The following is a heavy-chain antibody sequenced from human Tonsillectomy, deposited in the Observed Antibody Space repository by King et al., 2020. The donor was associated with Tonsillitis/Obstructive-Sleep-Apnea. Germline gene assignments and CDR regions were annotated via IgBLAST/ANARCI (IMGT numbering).Heavy chain of an antibody. CDR3: AKDTDFWSGYLSAYVDY. J-gene: IGHJ4*02. Sequence: VQLVESGGGLVQPGGSLRLSCAASGFTFSSYAMSWVRQAPGKGLEWVSAISGSGGSTYYTDSVKGRFTISRDNSKNTLYLQMNSLGAEDTAVYYCAKDTDFWSGYLSAYVDYWGQGTLVTVSS. D-gene: IGHD3-3*01. CDR2: ISGSGGST. CDR1: GFTFSSYA. V-gene: IGHV3-23*04.